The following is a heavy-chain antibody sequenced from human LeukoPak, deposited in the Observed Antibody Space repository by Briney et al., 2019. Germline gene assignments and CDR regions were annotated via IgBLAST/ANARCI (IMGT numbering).Heavy chain of an antibody. CDR2: VSTYNSET. V-gene: IGHV1-18*01. CDR1: GYRFSSVG. Sequence: ASVKVSCKASGYRFSSVGISWVRQAPGQGLEWIGWVSTYNSETNYAPKFQARVTMTKDTSTSTVFLEMWSLRADDTAVYYCVRDNWNEFDPWGQGTLVTVSS. D-gene: IGHD1-1*01. CDR3: VRDNWNEFDP. J-gene: IGHJ5*02.